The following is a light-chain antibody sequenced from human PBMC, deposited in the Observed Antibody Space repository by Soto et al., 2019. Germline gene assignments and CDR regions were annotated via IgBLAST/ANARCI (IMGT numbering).Light chain of an antibody. Sequence: DIQMTQSPFSLSASLGDRVTITCRASQSFSDYLNWYQQKPGKGPKLLIFAASSLQVGVPSRFCGSGSGTDFTLTISSLQPEDFATYFCQQSHSAPFTFGPGTTVDIK. J-gene: IGKJ3*01. CDR1: QSFSDY. CDR2: AAS. CDR3: QQSHSAPFT. V-gene: IGKV1-39*01.